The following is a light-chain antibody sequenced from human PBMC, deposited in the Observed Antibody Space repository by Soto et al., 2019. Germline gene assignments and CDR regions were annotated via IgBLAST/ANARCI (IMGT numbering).Light chain of an antibody. CDR2: EVT. J-gene: IGLJ1*01. Sequence: QSVLTQPASVSWSPGQSITSSCTGTRSDVGANHYVSWYQQYPGEAPKVIIYEVTNRPSGVSNRFSGSRSDHTASLTISGLQAEDEADYYCTSHTGGGSLDVFGTGTKVTVL. CDR3: TSHTGGGSLDV. CDR1: RSDVGANHY. V-gene: IGLV2-14*01.